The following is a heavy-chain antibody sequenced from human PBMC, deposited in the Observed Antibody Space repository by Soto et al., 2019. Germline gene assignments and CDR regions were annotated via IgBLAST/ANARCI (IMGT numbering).Heavy chain of an antibody. D-gene: IGHD3-10*01. V-gene: IGHV1-2*04. CDR2: INPHTCVT. Sequence: SVKVSCKTAGYPFTCIYIHWFRQAPPQELEWLVWINPHTCVTNYAPDIQGWVTMTRDTSISTVYMEMTRLKSDDMAVYYCSSDSGGVDGSFDSCGQGTMVSASS. CDR1: GYPFTCIY. J-gene: IGHJ5*02. CDR3: SSDSGGVDGSFDS.